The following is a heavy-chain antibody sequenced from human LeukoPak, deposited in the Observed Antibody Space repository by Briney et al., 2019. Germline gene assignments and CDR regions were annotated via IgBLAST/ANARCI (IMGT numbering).Heavy chain of an antibody. J-gene: IGHJ5*02. Sequence: SETLSLTCTVSSGSVNSYYWSWIRQPPGKGLEWIGSIYDSGSTYYNPSLKSRVTISVDTSKNQFSLKLNSVTAADTAVYYCARHYGPWGQGTLVTVSS. D-gene: IGHD3-10*01. CDR1: SGSVNSYY. V-gene: IGHV4-39*01. CDR2: IYDSGST. CDR3: ARHYGP.